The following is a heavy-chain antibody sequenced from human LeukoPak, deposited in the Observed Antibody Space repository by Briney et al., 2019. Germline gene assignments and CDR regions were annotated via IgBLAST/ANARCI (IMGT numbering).Heavy chain of an antibody. J-gene: IGHJ4*02. V-gene: IGHV3-11*04. CDR2: ISSSGSTI. D-gene: IGHD6-13*01. CDR3: ARGRFRYSSSWGIDY. Sequence: GGSLRLSCAASGFTFSDYYMSWIRQAPGKGLEWVSYISSSGSTIYYADSVKGRFTISRDNAKNSLYLQMNSLRAEDTAVYFCARGRFRYSSSWGIDYWGQGTLVTVSS. CDR1: GFTFSDYY.